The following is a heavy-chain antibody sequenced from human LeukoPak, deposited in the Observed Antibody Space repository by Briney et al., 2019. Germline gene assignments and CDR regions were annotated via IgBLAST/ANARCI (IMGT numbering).Heavy chain of an antibody. CDR2: ISSSGTTT. CDR1: GFTFSSYE. V-gene: IGHV3-48*03. CDR3: ATYRLSYADY. J-gene: IGHJ4*02. Sequence: GGSLRLSCAASGFTFSSYEMNWVRRAPGKGLEWVSYISSSGTTTHYADSVKGRFTVSRDNAKSSLYLQMNSLRAEDTAVYYCATYRLSYADYWGQGTLVTVSS. D-gene: IGHD2-2*01.